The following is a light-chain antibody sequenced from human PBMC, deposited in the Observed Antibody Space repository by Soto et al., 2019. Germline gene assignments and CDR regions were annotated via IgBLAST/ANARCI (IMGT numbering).Light chain of an antibody. Sequence: DIVLTQSPATLSVSPGERATLSCMASQSVSSYLAWYQQKPGQAPRLLIYDASNRATGIPARFSGSGSGTDCTLTISSLEPEDFAVYYCQQRSNWPPTFGQGTKVDIK. V-gene: IGKV3-11*01. CDR2: DAS. J-gene: IGKJ1*01. CDR3: QQRSNWPPT. CDR1: QSVSSY.